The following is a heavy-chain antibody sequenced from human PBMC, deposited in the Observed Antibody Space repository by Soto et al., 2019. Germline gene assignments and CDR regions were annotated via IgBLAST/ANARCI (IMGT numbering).Heavy chain of an antibody. V-gene: IGHV4-59*08. J-gene: IGHJ4*01. Sequence: LSHTCSVCGGCISSYYWCWIRQPTGKGLEWIGYIHYSGSTKYNPSLKSRVTISVDTSKNQFSLKLSSVTAADTAVYYCARRLIRGVIDYWGHGTLVTVS. D-gene: IGHD3-10*01. CDR1: GGCISSYY. CDR3: ARRLIRGVIDY. CDR2: IHYSGST.